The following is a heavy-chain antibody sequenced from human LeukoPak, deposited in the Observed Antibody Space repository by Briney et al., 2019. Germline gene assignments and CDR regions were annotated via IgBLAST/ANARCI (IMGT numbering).Heavy chain of an antibody. V-gene: IGHV4-4*07. D-gene: IGHD3-22*01. CDR1: GGSITSYY. CDR3: ARVLDYDSRGYYLAFDI. CDR2: IYGSGST. Sequence: SETLSLTCTVSGGSITSYYWSWIRQPAGKGLEWIGRIYGSGSTNYNPSLWGRVTMSVDTSKNQFSLKLSSVTAADTAVYYCARVLDYDSRGYYLAFDIWGQGTMVTVSS. J-gene: IGHJ3*02.